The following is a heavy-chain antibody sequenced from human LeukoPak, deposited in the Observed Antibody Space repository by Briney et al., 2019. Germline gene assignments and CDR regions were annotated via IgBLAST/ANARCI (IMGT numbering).Heavy chain of an antibody. CDR1: GFTFSTYG. D-gene: IGHD3-22*01. CDR2: IMQDGTEK. V-gene: IGHV3-7*01. CDR3: ARDPDYYDSSGYFDY. J-gene: IGHJ4*02. Sequence: GGTLRLSCSASGFTFSTYGMSWVRQAPGKGLEWVANIMQDGTEKYYVDSVKGRFTISRDNAKNSLYLQMNSLRAEDTAVYYCARDPDYYDSSGYFDYWGQGTLVTVSS.